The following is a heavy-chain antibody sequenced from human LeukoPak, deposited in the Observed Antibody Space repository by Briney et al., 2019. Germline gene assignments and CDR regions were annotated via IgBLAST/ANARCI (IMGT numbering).Heavy chain of an antibody. J-gene: IGHJ5*02. CDR1: GYTFTSYG. V-gene: IGHV1-18*01. CDR2: ISAYNGNT. D-gene: IGHD3-3*01. CDR3: ARDFDYDFWSGYYGEPKNWFDP. Sequence: ASVKVSCKASGYTFTSYGISWVRQAPGQGLEWMGLISAYNGNTNYAQKLQGRVTMTTDTSTSTAYMELRSLRSDDTAVYYCARDFDYDFWSGYYGEPKNWFDPWGQGTLVTVSS.